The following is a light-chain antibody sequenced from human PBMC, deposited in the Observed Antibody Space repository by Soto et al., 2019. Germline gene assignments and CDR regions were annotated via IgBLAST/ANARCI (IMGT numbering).Light chain of an antibody. J-gene: IGKJ2*01. CDR3: MQGTHWPFT. Sequence: DVVLTQSPLSLPATLGQPASISCRSSQSLVYSNGNTYLGWFQRRPGHSPRRLIYTVSDRDSGVSGRFSGSGSGTDFTLRISRVEAEDVGVYFCMQGTHWPFTFGQGTKLEIK. CDR2: TVS. V-gene: IGKV2-30*01. CDR1: QSLVYSNGNTY.